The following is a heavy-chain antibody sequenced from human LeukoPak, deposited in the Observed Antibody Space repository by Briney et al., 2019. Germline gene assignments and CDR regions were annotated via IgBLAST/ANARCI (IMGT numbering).Heavy chain of an antibody. Sequence: PGGSLRLSCAASGFTFSSYEMNWVRQAPGKGLEWVSDIRSDGSTIYYADSVKGRFTISRDNAKNSLYLQMNSLRAEDTAVYYCARAVSGSGSGGNYYYYYGMDVWGQGTTVTV. CDR1: GFTFSSYE. J-gene: IGHJ6*02. CDR2: IRSDGSTI. D-gene: IGHD3-10*01. CDR3: ARAVSGSGSGGNYYYYYGMDV. V-gene: IGHV3-48*03.